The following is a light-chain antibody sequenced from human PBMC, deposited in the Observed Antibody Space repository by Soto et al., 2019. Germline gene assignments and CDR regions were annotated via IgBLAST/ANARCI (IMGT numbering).Light chain of an antibody. J-gene: IGLJ1*01. CDR2: EVS. CDR1: SSDVGGYNY. Sequence: QSALTQPDSVSGSPGQSITISCTGTSSDVGGYNYVSWYQQHPGKAPKLMIYEVSNRPSGVSNRFSGSKSGNTASLTISGLQAEDEADYYCSSYTSSSPLFGTGTKVTVL. V-gene: IGLV2-14*01. CDR3: SSYTSSSPL.